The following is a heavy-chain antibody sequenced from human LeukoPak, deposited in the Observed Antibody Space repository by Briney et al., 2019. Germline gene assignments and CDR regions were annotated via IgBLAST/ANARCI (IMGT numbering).Heavy chain of an antibody. Sequence: GGSLRPSCAASGFTFSRYSMNWVRQAPGKGLEWVSSISSSSSYIYYADSVKGRFTISRDNAKNALYLQMNSLRAEDTAVYYCARAPYQLLSYYMDVWGKGTTATVSS. CDR1: GFTFSRYS. D-gene: IGHD2-2*01. CDR3: ARAPYQLLSYYMDV. CDR2: ISSSSSYI. V-gene: IGHV3-21*01. J-gene: IGHJ6*03.